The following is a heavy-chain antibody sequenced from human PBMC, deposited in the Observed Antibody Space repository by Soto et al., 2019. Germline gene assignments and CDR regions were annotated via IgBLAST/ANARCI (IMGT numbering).Heavy chain of an antibody. CDR2: ISGSGGST. J-gene: IGHJ4*02. D-gene: IGHD3-9*01. CDR1: VFTFSRDA. Sequence: PGGSLRLSCAASVFTFSRDAMSWVRQAPVKGLEWVSAISGSGGSTYYADSVKGRFTISRDNSKNTLYLQMNSLRAEDTAVYYCAKESDILTGYSEDWGQGTLVTVSS. V-gene: IGHV3-23*01. CDR3: AKESDILTGYSED.